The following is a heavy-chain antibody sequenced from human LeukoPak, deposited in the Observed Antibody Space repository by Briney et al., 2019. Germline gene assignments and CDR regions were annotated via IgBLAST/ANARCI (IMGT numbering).Heavy chain of an antibody. CDR2: ISDDGGRI. CDR1: GFTFSSYW. V-gene: IGHV3-7*01. CDR3: SRCEDY. Sequence: PGGSLRLSCAGSGFTFSSYWMSWVRQAPGKGLEWVASISDDGGRIFYVDSVKGRFTISRDNAKNSLYLQMNSLRAEDTAIYYCSRCEDYWGQGTLVTVSS. J-gene: IGHJ4*02.